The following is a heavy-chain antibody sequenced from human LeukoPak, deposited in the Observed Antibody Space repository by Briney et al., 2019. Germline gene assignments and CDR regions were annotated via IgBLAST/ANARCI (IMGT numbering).Heavy chain of an antibody. J-gene: IGHJ5*01. D-gene: IGHD2-8*01. CDR3: ARVLHAPYLIDS. Sequence: PSETLSLTCTVSDSSITSTYYWAWFRQPPGKGLEWIATVFRLQTVRTFNNPSLEPRVTMSLDPSQNQFSLNLTSVTAADTALYFCARVLHAPYLIDSWGQGTLVTVPS. V-gene: IGHV4-38-2*02. CDR1: DSSITSTYY. CDR2: VFRLQTVRT.